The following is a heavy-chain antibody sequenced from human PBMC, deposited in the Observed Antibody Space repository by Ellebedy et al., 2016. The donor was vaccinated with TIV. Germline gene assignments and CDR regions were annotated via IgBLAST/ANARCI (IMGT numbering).Heavy chain of an antibody. CDR2: IRNDGNNA. V-gene: IGHV3-33*01. CDR1: GFTFSSYG. D-gene: IGHD3-9*01. J-gene: IGHJ3*01. Sequence: GESLKISCAASGFTFSSYGMHWVRQAPGKGLEWVAAIRNDGNNAYYADSVKGRFTISKENSKNTLYLQMNSLRAEDTALYYCARENYFGSDILAAYDVWGQGTMVTVSS. CDR3: ARENYFGSDILAAYDV.